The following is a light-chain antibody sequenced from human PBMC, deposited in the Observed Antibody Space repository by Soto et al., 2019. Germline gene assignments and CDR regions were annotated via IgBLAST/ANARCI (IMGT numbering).Light chain of an antibody. CDR3: QSYDSSLNGRV. J-gene: IGLJ1*01. CDR1: SSNIGAGYD. V-gene: IGLV1-40*01. Sequence: QSVLTQPPSVSGAPGQRVTISCTGSSSNIGAGYDVHWYQQLPGTAPKLLIYGNSNRPSGVPDRFSGSKSGTSASLAITGFQAEDEADDYCQSYDSSLNGRVFGTGTKLTVL. CDR2: GNS.